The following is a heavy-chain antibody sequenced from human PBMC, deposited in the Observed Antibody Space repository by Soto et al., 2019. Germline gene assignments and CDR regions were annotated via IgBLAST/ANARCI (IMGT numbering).Heavy chain of an antibody. D-gene: IGHD3-22*01. Sequence: PSETLSLTCTVSGGSISSYYWSWIRQPPGKGLEWIGYIYYSGSTNYNPSLKSRVTISVDTSKNQFSLKRSSVTAADTAVYYCARGGYYDSSGYPWFGPWGQGTLVTVSS. V-gene: IGHV4-59*01. CDR1: GGSISSYY. J-gene: IGHJ5*02. CDR2: IYYSGST. CDR3: ARGGYYDSSGYPWFGP.